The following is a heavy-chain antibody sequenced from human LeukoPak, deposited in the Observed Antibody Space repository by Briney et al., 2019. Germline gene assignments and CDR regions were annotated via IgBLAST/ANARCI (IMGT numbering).Heavy chain of an antibody. CDR2: ISQDGGEK. D-gene: IGHD3-22*01. CDR1: GFTFNNYW. V-gene: IGHV3-7*01. CDR3: ARAVGSSGCDY. Sequence: PGGSLRLSCAASGFTFNNYWLTWVRQAPGKGLEWVAKISQDGGEKYYVDSVKGRFTISRDSGKNSLYLQMNSLRVEDTAVYYCARAVGSSGCDYWGQGTLVTVSS. J-gene: IGHJ4*02.